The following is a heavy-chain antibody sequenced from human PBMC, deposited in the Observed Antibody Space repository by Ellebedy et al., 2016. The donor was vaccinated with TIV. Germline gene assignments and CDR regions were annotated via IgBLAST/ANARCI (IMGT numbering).Heavy chain of an antibody. V-gene: IGHV1-18*01. D-gene: IGHD2-15*01. J-gene: IGHJ4*02. CDR1: GYKFISKG. Sequence: AASVKVSCKASGYKFISKGISWVRQAPGQGLEWMGWISAYNGNTNYALKFQGRVTMTTDTSTSTAYMELRSLRSDDTAVYYCAGSFLLATPELLDYWGQGTLVTVSS. CDR2: ISAYNGNT. CDR3: AGSFLLATPELLDY.